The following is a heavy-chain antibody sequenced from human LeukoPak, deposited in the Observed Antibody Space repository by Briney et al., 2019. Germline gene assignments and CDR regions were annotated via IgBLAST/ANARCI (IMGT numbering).Heavy chain of an antibody. CDR1: GFTFSSYS. CDR2: ITASGTAM. V-gene: IGHV3-48*02. CDR3: ASSGSYRFDY. Sequence: QSGGSLRLSCAASGFTFSSYSMNWVRQAPGKGLEWVSHITASGTAMFYADSVKGRFTISSDNAKNSLYLQMNSLRDEDTAVYYCASSGSYRFDYWGQGTLVTVSS. D-gene: IGHD1-26*01. J-gene: IGHJ4*02.